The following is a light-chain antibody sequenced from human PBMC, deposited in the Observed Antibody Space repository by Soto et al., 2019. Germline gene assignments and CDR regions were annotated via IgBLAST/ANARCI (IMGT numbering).Light chain of an antibody. CDR1: QSVSSSY. J-gene: IGKJ1*01. Sequence: EIVLTQSPGTLSLSPGERATLSCRASQSVSSSYLAWYQQKPGQAPRLLIYGASGRATGIPDRFSGSGSGTDFTLTISRLEPEDFAVYYCQQYGSSPWTFGQGTKVAI. V-gene: IGKV3-20*01. CDR3: QQYGSSPWT. CDR2: GAS.